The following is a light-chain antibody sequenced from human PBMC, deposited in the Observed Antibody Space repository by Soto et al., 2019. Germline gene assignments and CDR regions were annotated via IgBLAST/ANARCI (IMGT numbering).Light chain of an antibody. CDR1: QGISNH. V-gene: IGKV1-9*01. J-gene: IGKJ4*01. Sequence: DIQLTQSPSFLSASVGDRVTITCRARQGISNHLAWYQQKPGKAPKLLIYAASTLQSGVPSRFSGSGSGTEFTLTVSSLQPEDFATYYCQQLNSYPLTFGGGTKVEIQ. CDR3: QQLNSYPLT. CDR2: AAS.